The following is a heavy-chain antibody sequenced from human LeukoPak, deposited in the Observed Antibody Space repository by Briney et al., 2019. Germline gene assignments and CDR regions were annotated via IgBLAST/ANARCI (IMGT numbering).Heavy chain of an antibody. V-gene: IGHV4-59*11. CDR2: IYYSGST. J-gene: IGHJ6*03. CDR1: GGSISSHY. D-gene: IGHD3-3*01. CDR3: ARVGVGRFLEWLSDYYYYYYMDV. Sequence: SETLSLTCTVSGGSISSHYWSWIRQPPGKGLEWIGYIYYSGSTNYNPSLKSRVTISVDTSKNQLSLKLSSVTAADTAVYYCARVGVGRFLEWLSDYYYYYYMDVWGKGTTVTVSS.